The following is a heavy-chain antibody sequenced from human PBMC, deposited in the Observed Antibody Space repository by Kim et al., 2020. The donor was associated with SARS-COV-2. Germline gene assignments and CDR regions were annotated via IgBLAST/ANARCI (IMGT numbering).Heavy chain of an antibody. CDR1: GFTFSSYA. Sequence: GGSLRLSCAASGFTFSSYAMSWVRQAPGKGLEWVSAISGSGGSTYYADSVKGRFTISRDNSNNTLYLQMNSLRAEDTAVYYCAKGSRVYYDFWSGYYRGGSFDYWGQGTLVTVSS. J-gene: IGHJ4*02. CDR2: ISGSGGST. CDR3: AKGSRVYYDFWSGYYRGGSFDY. V-gene: IGHV3-23*01. D-gene: IGHD3-3*01.